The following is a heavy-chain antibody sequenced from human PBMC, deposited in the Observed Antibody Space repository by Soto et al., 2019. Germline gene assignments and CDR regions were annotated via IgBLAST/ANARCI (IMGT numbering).Heavy chain of an antibody. CDR2: IYWNDDK. CDR3: AHCLWLGEHLYYFDY. J-gene: IGHJ4*02. CDR1: GFSLSTSGVG. D-gene: IGHD3-10*01. Sequence: SGPTLVNPTQTLTLTCTFSGFSLSTSGVGVGWIRQPPGKALEWLALIYWNDDKRYSPSLKSRLPITKDTSKNQVVLTMTNMDPVDTATYYCAHCLWLGEHLYYFDYWGQGTLVTVSS. V-gene: IGHV2-5*01.